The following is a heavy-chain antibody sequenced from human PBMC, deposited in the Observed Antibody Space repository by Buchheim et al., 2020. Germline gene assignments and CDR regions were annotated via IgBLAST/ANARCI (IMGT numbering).Heavy chain of an antibody. CDR2: INPDSGGT. Sequence: QVQLVQSGAEVKKPGASVKVSCKASGFTLTGYYMHWVRQAPGQGLEWMGWINPDSGGTNYAQKFQGRVIMTRDTSINTSFMELSSLTSDDSAVYYCARTSSFDYWGQGTL. CDR3: ARTSSFDY. V-gene: IGHV1-2*02. CDR1: GFTLTGYY. J-gene: IGHJ4*02.